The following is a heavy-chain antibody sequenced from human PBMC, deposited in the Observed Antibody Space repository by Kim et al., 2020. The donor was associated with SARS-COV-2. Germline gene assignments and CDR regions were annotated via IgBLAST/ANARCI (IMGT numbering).Heavy chain of an antibody. CDR1: GGSFSGYY. D-gene: IGHD6-19*01. CDR3: ARGALLGAVAGTGIVNDY. V-gene: IGHV4-34*01. CDR2: INHSGST. Sequence: SETLSLTCAVYGGSFSGYYWSWIRQPPGKGLEWIGEINHSGSTNYNPSLKSRVTISVDTSKNQFSLKLSSVTAADTAVYYCARGALLGAVAGTGIVNDYWGQGTLVTVSS. J-gene: IGHJ4*02.